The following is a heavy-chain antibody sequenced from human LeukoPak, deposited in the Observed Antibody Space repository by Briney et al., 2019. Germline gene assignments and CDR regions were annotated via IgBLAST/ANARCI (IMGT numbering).Heavy chain of an antibody. Sequence: SVKVSCKASGGTFTSYAISGVRQAAGQGLEGMGRIIPILGIANYAQKFQGRVTITADKSTSTAYMELSSLRSEDTAVYYCARDPQTMIEVVDDAFDIWGQGTMVTVSS. CDR2: IIPILGIA. V-gene: IGHV1-69*04. D-gene: IGHD3-22*01. CDR3: ARDPQTMIEVVDDAFDI. J-gene: IGHJ3*02. CDR1: GGTFTSYA.